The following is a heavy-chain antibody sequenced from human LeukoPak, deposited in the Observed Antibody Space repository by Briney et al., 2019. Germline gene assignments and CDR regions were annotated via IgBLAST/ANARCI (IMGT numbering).Heavy chain of an antibody. CDR3: AREAYYDILTGYYKSADNWWFDP. Sequence: PSETLSLTCTVSGGSISSSSYYWGWIRQPPGKGLEWTGSIYYSGSTYYNPSLKSRVTISVDTSKNQFSLKLSSVTAADTAVYYCAREAYYDILTGYYKSADNWWFDPWGQGTLVTVSS. J-gene: IGHJ5*02. CDR2: IYYSGST. D-gene: IGHD3-9*01. V-gene: IGHV4-39*07. CDR1: GGSISSSSYY.